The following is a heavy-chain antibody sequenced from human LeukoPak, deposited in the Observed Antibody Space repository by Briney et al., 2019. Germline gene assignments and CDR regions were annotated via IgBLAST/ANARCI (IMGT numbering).Heavy chain of an antibody. CDR1: GLTLSNVW. CDR3: AHGSAQYYEY. D-gene: IGHD2-15*01. J-gene: IGHJ1*01. V-gene: IGHV3-15*07. CDR2: IRSQTAGGTT. Sequence: GGSLRLSCAVSGLTLSNVWMNWVRQAPGRGLEWVGRIRSQTAGGTTDFAAPVKGRFSISRDDSKNSLYLQMNSLTSEDTAVYYCAHGSAQYYEYWGQGTLVTVSS.